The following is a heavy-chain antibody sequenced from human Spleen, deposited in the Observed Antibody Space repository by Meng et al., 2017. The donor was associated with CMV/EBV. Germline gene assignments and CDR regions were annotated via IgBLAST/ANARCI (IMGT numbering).Heavy chain of an antibody. Sequence: GESLKISCAASGFTFSTYWMSWIRQAPGKGLEWVSYISSSGSTIYYADSVKGRFTISRDKAKNSLYLQMNSLRAEDTAVYYCARDGITWGEGWFDPWGQGTLVTVSS. D-gene: IGHD3-16*01. V-gene: IGHV3-11*04. CDR1: GFTFSTYW. CDR2: ISSSGSTI. CDR3: ARDGITWGEGWFDP. J-gene: IGHJ5*02.